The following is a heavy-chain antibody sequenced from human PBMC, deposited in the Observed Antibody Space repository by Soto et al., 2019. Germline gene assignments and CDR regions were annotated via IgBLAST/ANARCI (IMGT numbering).Heavy chain of an antibody. CDR1: DDSINSDKYY. CDR2: IYYRGNA. V-gene: IGHV4-39*01. CDR3: ARGRWELRFDP. D-gene: IGHD1-26*01. Sequence: PSETLSLTCSVSDDSINSDKYYRGWIRQPPGKGLEWIGRIYYRGNANYNPSLMSRVTISLDTSNNQFSLKLSSVTAADTAVYYCARGRWELRFDPWGQGTLVTVSS. J-gene: IGHJ5*02.